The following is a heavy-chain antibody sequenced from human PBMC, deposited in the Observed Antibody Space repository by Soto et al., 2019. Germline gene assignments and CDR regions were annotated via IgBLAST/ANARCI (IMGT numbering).Heavy chain of an antibody. J-gene: IGHJ6*02. D-gene: IGHD2-2*01. Sequence: DVQLLESGGGLVQPGGSLRLSCAASGFTFSNYAMNWVRQAPGKGLEWVSGTSNSGGNRNYADSVKGRFTISRDHSKNTLYLQMNNLRAEDTAVYYCAKYCSSRNCLYPYYYGMDVWGQGTTVTVSS. CDR2: TSNSGGNR. CDR3: AKYCSSRNCLYPYYYGMDV. V-gene: IGHV3-23*01. CDR1: GFTFSNYA.